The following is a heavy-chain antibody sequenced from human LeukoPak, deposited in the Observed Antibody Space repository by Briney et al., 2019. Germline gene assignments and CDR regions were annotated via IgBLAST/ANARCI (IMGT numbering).Heavy chain of an antibody. J-gene: IGHJ4*02. CDR3: AVTQMVVTAIPRFNY. D-gene: IGHD2-21*02. CDR2: IFHSGST. V-gene: IGHV4-59*03. CDR1: VGFLRRHH. Sequence: SGSLSLTRLGTVGFLRRHHWRWIRPPPGRGVAWVGHIFHSGSTNYNPSLQSRVTIPVHTSKNQFSLNMTSVPAADTTGYYCAVTQMVVTAIPRFNYWGQGTLVTLPS.